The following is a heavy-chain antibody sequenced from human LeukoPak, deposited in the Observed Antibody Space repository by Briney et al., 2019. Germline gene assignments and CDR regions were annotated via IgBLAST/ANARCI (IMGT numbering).Heavy chain of an antibody. CDR2: MKEDGGEI. CDR3: ARDRGYSTFDY. Sequence: GGSLRLSCAASGFTFSTYWMSWVRQAPGKGLEWVANMKEDGGEIDYVDSVKGRFTISRDNARNSLYLQMNSLRVEDTAVYYCARDRGYSTFDYWGQGTLVTVSS. V-gene: IGHV3-7*01. CDR1: GFTFSTYW. J-gene: IGHJ4*02. D-gene: IGHD4-23*01.